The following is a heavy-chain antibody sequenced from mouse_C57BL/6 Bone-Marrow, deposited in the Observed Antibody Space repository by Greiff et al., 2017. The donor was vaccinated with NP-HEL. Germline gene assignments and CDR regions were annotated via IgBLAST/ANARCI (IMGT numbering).Heavy chain of an antibody. CDR2: IDPENGDT. Sequence: VQLQQSGAELVRPGASVKLSCTASGFNIKDDYMHWVKQRPEQGLEWIGWIDPENGDTEYASKFQGKATITADTSSNTAYLQLSSLTSEDTAVYYCTLSTMVTTSDSWGQGTTLTVSS. CDR3: TLSTMVTTSDS. CDR1: GFNIKDDY. D-gene: IGHD2-2*01. J-gene: IGHJ2*01. V-gene: IGHV14-4*01.